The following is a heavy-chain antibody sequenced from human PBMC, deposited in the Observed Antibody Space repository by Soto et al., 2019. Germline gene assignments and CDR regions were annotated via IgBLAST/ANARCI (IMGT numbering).Heavy chain of an antibody. J-gene: IGHJ4*02. V-gene: IGHV4-61*01. CDR1: GGSVNSDNFY. D-gene: IGHD6-6*01. CDR3: AREFSNSPEAFDS. Sequence: SETLSLTCTVSGGSVNSDNFYWSWIRQPPGRGLEWIGYIYYTGSTKYNPSLKGRVTISIDTSRNQFSLKLSSVTAADTAVYYCAREFSNSPEAFDSWGQGSLVTVSS. CDR2: IYYTGST.